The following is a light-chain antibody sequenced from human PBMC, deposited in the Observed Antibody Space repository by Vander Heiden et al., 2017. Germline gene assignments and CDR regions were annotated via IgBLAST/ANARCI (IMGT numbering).Light chain of an antibody. Sequence: SYVLTQPPSVSVAPGQTARITCGGDNIGSQSVHGYQQNPGQARVLVVYDDSDRPSGIPERVSGFNSGNTATLTISKVEAGDEADYYCQVWDSISDHLVFGGGTKLSVL. CDR1: NIGSQS. CDR3: QVWDSISDHLV. CDR2: DDS. J-gene: IGLJ2*01. V-gene: IGLV3-21*02.